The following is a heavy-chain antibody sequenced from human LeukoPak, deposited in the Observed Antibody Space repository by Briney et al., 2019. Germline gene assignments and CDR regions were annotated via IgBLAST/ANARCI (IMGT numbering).Heavy chain of an antibody. CDR2: IYYSGST. CDR3: ARHITTSGLDQ. CDR1: GGSISSYY. J-gene: IGHJ4*02. Sequence: PSETLSLTCTVSGGSISSYYWSWIRQPPGKGLEWIGYIYYSGSTNYNPSLKSRVTISVDTSKNQFSLKLSSVTAADTAVYYCARHITTSGLDQWGQGTLVTVSS. V-gene: IGHV4-59*01. D-gene: IGHD6-13*01.